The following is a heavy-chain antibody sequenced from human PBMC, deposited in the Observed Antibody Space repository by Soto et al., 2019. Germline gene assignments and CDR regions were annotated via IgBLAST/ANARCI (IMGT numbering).Heavy chain of an antibody. J-gene: IGHJ4*02. D-gene: IGHD5-12*01. Sequence: SETLSLTCAVSGVTISTYYWSWIRQPPGKGLEWIGYNYHRGTTNYNPALKSRVTISVDTSNNHFSLRLTSVTATDTAIYNSGREEYIGYGHAIDNWGQGTLVTVSS. CDR3: GREEYIGYGHAIDN. CDR1: GVTISTYY. V-gene: IGHV4-59*01. CDR2: NYHRGTT.